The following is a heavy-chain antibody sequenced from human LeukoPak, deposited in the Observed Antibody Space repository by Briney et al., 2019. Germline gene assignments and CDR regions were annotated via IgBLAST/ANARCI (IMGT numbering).Heavy chain of an antibody. CDR3: ARDFPTLLWSGDLLSPEYNYFMDV. V-gene: IGHV4-4*07. CDR2: IYGSGNP. CDR1: GGSMGNYY. Sequence: SETLSLTCTVSGGSMGNYYWNWIRQPAGRGLEWIGRIYGSGNPTYNPSLKSRVTLSRDTSNNQFSLRLTSVTAVDSAVYYCARDFPTLLWSGDLLSPEYNYFMDVWGKGTTVTVSS. D-gene: IGHD3-10*01. J-gene: IGHJ6*03.